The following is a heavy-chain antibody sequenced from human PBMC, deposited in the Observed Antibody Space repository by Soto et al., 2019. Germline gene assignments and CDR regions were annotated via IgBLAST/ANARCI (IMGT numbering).Heavy chain of an antibody. J-gene: IGHJ4*02. CDR1: GFTFSSYS. V-gene: IGHV3-21*01. D-gene: IGHD2-21*01. CDR2: ISSSSSYI. Sequence: GGSLRLSCAASGFTFSSYSMNWVRQAPGKGLEWVSSISSSSSYIYYADSVKGRFTISRDNSKNTLYLQMNSLRAEDTAVYYCARSGISLELGYFDYWGQGTLVTVSS. CDR3: ARSGISLELGYFDY.